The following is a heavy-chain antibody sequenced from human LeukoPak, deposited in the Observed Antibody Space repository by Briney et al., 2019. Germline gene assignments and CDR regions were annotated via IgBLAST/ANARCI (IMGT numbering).Heavy chain of an antibody. CDR3: ARTLPKYSSGFNPYYFDY. Sequence: GGSLRLSCAASGFIFSSYSMSWVRQAPGMGLEWVSVITGSGGNTYYADSVKGRFTISKDNSKDTVYLQMNSLRAEDTAVYYCARTLPKYSSGFNPYYFDYWGQGTLVTVSS. CDR1: GFIFSSYS. J-gene: IGHJ4*02. CDR2: ITGSGGNT. V-gene: IGHV3-23*01. D-gene: IGHD6-19*01.